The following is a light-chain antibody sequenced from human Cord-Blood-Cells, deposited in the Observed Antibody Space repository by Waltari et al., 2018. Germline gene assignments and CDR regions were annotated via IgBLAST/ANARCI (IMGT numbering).Light chain of an antibody. J-gene: IGKJ1*01. CDR2: KAS. V-gene: IGKV1-5*03. Sequence: DIQMTQSPSTLSASVGDRVTITCRAIQSISSWLAWYQQKPGEAPKLLIYKASSLESWVPSRFSGSGSGTECTLTISSLQPDDFATYYCQQYNSYSWTFGQGTKVEIK. CDR1: QSISSW. CDR3: QQYNSYSWT.